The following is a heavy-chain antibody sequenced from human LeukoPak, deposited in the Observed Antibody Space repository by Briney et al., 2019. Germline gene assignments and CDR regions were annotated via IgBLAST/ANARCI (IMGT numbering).Heavy chain of an antibody. V-gene: IGHV4-59*12. J-gene: IGHJ4*02. CDR2: IFYSGST. Sequence: SETLSLTCTVSGGSITSYYWSWIRQPPGKGLEWVGYIFYSGSTNYNPSLKSRVTISVDTSKNQFSLKLSSVTAADTAVYYCAREDGVTTVVWGQGTLVTVSS. D-gene: IGHD4-23*01. CDR3: AREDGVTTVV. CDR1: GGSITSYY.